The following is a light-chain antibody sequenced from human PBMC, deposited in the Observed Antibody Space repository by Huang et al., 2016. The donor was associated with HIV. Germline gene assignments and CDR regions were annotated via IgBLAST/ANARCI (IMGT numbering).Light chain of an antibody. CDR1: LSLRHSNGYTY. J-gene: IGKJ2*01. Sequence: DIVMTQSPLSLPVTPGEPASITCRSSLSLRHSNGYTYLDWYLQKPGQAPQLLFDLGSNRASGVPDRFSGSGSGTDFTLKISRVEAEDVGVYYCMQSLQTPYTFGQGTKLEIK. CDR2: LGS. CDR3: MQSLQTPYT. V-gene: IGKV2-28*01.